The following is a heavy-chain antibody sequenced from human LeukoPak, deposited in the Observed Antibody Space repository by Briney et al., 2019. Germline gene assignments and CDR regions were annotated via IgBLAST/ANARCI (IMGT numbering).Heavy chain of an antibody. V-gene: IGHV1-69*13. CDR1: GYTFTSYG. CDR3: ARDVGGDFWSGYYTDNYYYYGMDV. J-gene: IGHJ6*02. Sequence: ASVKVSCKASGYTFTSYGISWVRQAPGQGLEWMGGIIPIFGTANYAQKFQGRVTITADESTSTAYMELSSLRSEDTAVYYCARDVGGDFWSGYYTDNYYYYGMDVWGQGTTVTVSS. D-gene: IGHD3-3*01. CDR2: IIPIFGTA.